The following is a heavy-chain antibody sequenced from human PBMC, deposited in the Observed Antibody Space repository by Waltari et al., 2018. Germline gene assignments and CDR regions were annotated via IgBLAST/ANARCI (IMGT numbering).Heavy chain of an antibody. Sequence: QVQLQQWGAGLLKPSETLSLTCAVYGGSFSGYYWSWIRQPPGKGLEWIGEINHSGSTNYNPALKSRVTISVDPSKNQFSLKLSSVTAADTAVYYCARAITIFGVVPLYYFDYWGQGTLVTVSS. CDR2: INHSGST. CDR1: GGSFSGYY. J-gene: IGHJ4*02. V-gene: IGHV4-34*01. CDR3: ARAITIFGVVPLYYFDY. D-gene: IGHD3-3*01.